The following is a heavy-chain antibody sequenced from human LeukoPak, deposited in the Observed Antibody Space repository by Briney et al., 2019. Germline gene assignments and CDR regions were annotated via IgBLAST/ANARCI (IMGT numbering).Heavy chain of an antibody. CDR3: ARHDWAAADTNWFDP. D-gene: IGHD6-13*01. CDR1: GGSISSYY. J-gene: IGHJ5*02. CDR2: IYTSGST. Sequence: SETLSLTCTVSGGSISSYYWSWIRQPAGKGLEWIGRIYTSGSTNYNPSLKSRVTMSVDTSKNQFSLKLSSVTAADTAVYYCARHDWAAADTNWFDPWGQGTLVTVSS. V-gene: IGHV4-4*07.